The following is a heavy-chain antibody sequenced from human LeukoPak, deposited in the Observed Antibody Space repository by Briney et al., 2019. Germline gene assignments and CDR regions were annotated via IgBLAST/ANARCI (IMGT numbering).Heavy chain of an antibody. CDR3: ARGPVEMATIPLDY. V-gene: IGHV4-59*08. CDR1: GGSISSHY. Sequence: SETLSLTCTVSGGSISSHYWSWIRQPPGKGLEWIGYIYYSGSTYYNPSLKSRVTISVDTSKNHFSLKLSSVTAADTAVYYCARGPVEMATIPLDYWGQGTLVTVSS. D-gene: IGHD5-24*01. CDR2: IYYSGST. J-gene: IGHJ4*02.